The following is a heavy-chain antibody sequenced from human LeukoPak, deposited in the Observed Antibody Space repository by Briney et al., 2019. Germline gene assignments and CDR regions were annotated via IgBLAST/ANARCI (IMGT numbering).Heavy chain of an antibody. CDR2: IYYSGST. J-gene: IGHJ2*01. CDR1: GGSISSSSYY. CDR3: ANLAGDYASV. D-gene: IGHD4-17*01. V-gene: IGHV4-39*01. Sequence: PSETLSLTCTVSGGSISSSSYYWGWIRQPPGKGLEWIGSIYYSGSTYYNPSLKSRVTISVDTSKNQFSLKLSSVTAADTAVYYCANLAGDYASVWGRGTLVTVSS.